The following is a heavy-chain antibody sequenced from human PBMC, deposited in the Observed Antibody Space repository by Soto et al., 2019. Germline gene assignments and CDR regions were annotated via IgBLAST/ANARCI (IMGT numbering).Heavy chain of an antibody. CDR3: ARMKVDSYQFYYAMDV. CDR2: IFSDNER. D-gene: IGHD3-9*01. CDR1: GFSLTTGKMG. V-gene: IGHV2-26*01. J-gene: IGHJ6*02. Sequence: SGPTLVNPTETLTLTCTVSGFSLTTGKMGVSWIRQPPGKALEWLAHIFSDNERSYSTSLQGRLTISKDTSGSQVVLSMTNVDPVDTATYYCARMKVDSYQFYYAMDVGGQGTTVTVS.